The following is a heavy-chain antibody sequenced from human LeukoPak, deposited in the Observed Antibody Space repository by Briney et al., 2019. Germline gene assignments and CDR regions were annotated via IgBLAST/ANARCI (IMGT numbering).Heavy chain of an antibody. CDR3: ARVYTGNRWHFDY. V-gene: IGHV3-7*03. D-gene: IGHD2-2*02. CDR2: IKRDGSEK. CDR1: GFTFSTYW. Sequence: PGVSLRLSCAASGFTFSTYWMSWVRQAPGMGLECVANIKRDGSEKYYVDSVKGRFTIFRDDAKSSLYLQMNSLRAEDTAVYFCARVYTGNRWHFDYWGQGTLVTVSS. J-gene: IGHJ4*02.